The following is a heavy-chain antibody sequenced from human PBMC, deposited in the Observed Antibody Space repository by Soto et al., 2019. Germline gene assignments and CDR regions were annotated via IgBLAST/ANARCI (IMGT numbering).Heavy chain of an antibody. V-gene: IGHV3-21*01. CDR2: ISSSSSYI. J-gene: IGHJ5*02. CDR3: ARDVVPAAMRGWFDP. Sequence: VQLVESGGGLVQPGGSLRLSCAASGFTFSSYSMNWVRQAPGKGLEWVSSISSSSSYIYYADSVKGRFTISRDNAKNSLYLQMNSLRAEDTAVYYCARDVVPAAMRGWFDPWGQGTLVTVSS. D-gene: IGHD2-2*01. CDR1: GFTFSSYS.